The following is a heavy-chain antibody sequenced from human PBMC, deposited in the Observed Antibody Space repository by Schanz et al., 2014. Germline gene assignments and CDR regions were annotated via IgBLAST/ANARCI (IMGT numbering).Heavy chain of an antibody. Sequence: QVQLVQSGDEVKKPGASVKVSCKTSGYTFSDYGITWVRQAPGQGLEWVGWISPYTGNTHYFDKMEGRVTMTTDTSTGTAYMELRSLRSDDTAMYYCATMWGYCTATACQILEVLDVWGTGRLVTVSS. CDR1: GYTFSDYG. V-gene: IGHV1-18*01. D-gene: IGHD2-8*02. CDR3: ATMWGYCTATACQILEVLDV. CDR2: ISPYTGNT. J-gene: IGHJ4*02.